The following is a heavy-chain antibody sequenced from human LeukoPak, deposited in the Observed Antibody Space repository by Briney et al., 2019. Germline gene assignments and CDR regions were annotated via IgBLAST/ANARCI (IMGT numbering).Heavy chain of an antibody. D-gene: IGHD3-3*01. Sequence: PGGSLRLSCAASGFTFSTYAMSWVRQAPGKGLEWVSALTNSGGSGGVTYCADSVKGRFIISRDNSKSTLYLQMNSLRAEDTAVYYCARDSAPVGWLVFMAGAFDIWGQGTMVTVSS. CDR1: GFTFSTYA. J-gene: IGHJ3*02. V-gene: IGHV3-23*01. CDR2: LTNSGGSGGVT. CDR3: ARDSAPVGWLVFMAGAFDI.